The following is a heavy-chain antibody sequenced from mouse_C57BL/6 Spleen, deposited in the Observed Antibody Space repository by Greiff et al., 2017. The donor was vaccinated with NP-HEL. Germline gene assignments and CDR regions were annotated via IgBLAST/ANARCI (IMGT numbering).Heavy chain of an antibody. D-gene: IGHD1-1*01. CDR1: GYTFTSYW. V-gene: IGHV1-52*01. CDR3: ARQAFYYGSSYWYFDV. CDR2: IDPSDSET. J-gene: IGHJ1*03. Sequence: QVQLQQPGAELVRPGSSVKLSCKASGYTFTSYWMHWVKQRPIQGLEWIGNIDPSDSETHYNQKFKDKATLTVDKSSSTAYMQLSSLTSEDSAVYYCARQAFYYGSSYWYFDVWGTGTTVTVSS.